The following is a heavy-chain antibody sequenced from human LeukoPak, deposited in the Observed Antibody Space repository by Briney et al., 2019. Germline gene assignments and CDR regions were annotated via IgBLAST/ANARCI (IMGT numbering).Heavy chain of an antibody. D-gene: IGHD5-18*01. CDR3: AKGAGGFSYYNWFDP. V-gene: IGHV4-39*07. Sequence: SETLSLTCTVSGGSISSSPYYWGWIRQPPGKGLEWIGSIYYSGTTHYSPSLESRVAISVDTSKNQFSLKLASVTAADTAIYYCAKGAGGFSYYNWFDPWGQGTLVTVSS. CDR2: IYYSGTT. J-gene: IGHJ5*02. CDR1: GGSISSSPYY.